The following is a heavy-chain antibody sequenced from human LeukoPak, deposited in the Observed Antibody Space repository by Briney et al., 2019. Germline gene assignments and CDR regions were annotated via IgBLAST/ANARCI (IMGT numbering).Heavy chain of an antibody. CDR3: ARDRGYAGDS. Sequence: GGSLRLSCAASGFTFSTYWMHWVRQAPGKGLVWVSRINSDGTSTYADSVKGRFTISRDNAKNTLYLQMNSLSAEDTSVYYCARDRGYAGDSWGQGTLVTVSS. CDR1: GFTFSTYW. V-gene: IGHV3-74*01. D-gene: IGHD6-25*01. CDR2: INSDGTST. J-gene: IGHJ4*02.